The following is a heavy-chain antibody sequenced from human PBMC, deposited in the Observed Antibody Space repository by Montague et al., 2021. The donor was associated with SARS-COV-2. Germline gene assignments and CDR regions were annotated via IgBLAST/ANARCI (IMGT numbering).Heavy chain of an antibody. CDR1: SGSIISSGYY. CDR2: IYYSGTT. CDR3: ARGMIRGVTTPFDY. D-gene: IGHD3-10*01. J-gene: IGHJ4*02. V-gene: IGHV4-39*02. Sequence: SKTLSLTCSVSSGSIISSGYYWGWIRQPPGKELEWIGNIYYSGTTYYXPSLQSRGTISVDTSKNHLSLRLSSVTAADTAVYFCARGMIRGVTTPFDYWGQGSQVTVSS.